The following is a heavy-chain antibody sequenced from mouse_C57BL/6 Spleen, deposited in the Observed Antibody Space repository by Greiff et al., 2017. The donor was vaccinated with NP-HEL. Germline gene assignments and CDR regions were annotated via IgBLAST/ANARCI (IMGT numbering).Heavy chain of an antibody. D-gene: IGHD6-1*01. CDR1: GFTFTTYA. V-gene: IGHV10-3*01. CDR3: VRADCSY. Sequence: EVQRGESGGGLVQPKGSLTFSCAASGFTFTTYAMHWVRQAPGQGLDWVARIRSKSSNYATYYAYSVTVRFTISTDDPQTMLYTHMNKQKPEDTAMYYCVRADCSYWGPGTTLAASS. CDR2: IRSKSSNYAT. J-gene: IGHJ2*01.